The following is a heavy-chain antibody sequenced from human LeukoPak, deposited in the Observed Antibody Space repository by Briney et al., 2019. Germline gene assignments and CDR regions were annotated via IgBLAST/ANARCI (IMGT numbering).Heavy chain of an antibody. CDR2: INWNGGST. CDR1: GFTFDDYG. D-gene: IGHD6-6*01. J-gene: IGHJ4*02. Sequence: GGSLRLSCAASGFTFDDYGMSWVRQAPGKGLEWVSGINWNGGSTGYADSVKGRFTISSDNAKNSLYLQMNSLRAEDTALYHCARQGGDSSSSPFDYWGQGTLVTVSS. V-gene: IGHV3-20*01. CDR3: ARQGGDSSSSPFDY.